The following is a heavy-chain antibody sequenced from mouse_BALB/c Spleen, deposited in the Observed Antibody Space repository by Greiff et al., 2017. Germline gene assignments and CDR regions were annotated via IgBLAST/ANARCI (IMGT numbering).Heavy chain of an antibody. D-gene: IGHD2-10*01. V-gene: IGHV5-17*02. CDR1: GFTFSSFG. J-gene: IGHJ4*01. CDR3: ARWGLLLRVAMDY. Sequence: EVQLVESGGGLVQPGGSRKLSCAASGFTFSSFGMHWVRQAPEKGLEWVAYISSGSSTIYYADTVKGRFTISRDNPKNTLFLQMTSLRSEDTAMYYCARWGLLLRVAMDYWGQGTSVTVSS. CDR2: ISSGSSTI.